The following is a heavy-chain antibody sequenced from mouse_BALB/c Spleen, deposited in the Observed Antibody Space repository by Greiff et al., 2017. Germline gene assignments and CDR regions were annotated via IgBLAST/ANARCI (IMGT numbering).Heavy chain of an antibody. Sequence: VQLVESGPGLVAPSQSLSITCTVSGFSLSRYSVHWVRQPPGKGLEWLGMIWGGGSTDYNSALKSRLSISKDNSKSQVFLKMNSLQTDDTAMYYCARNENYYGSVFAYWGQGTLVTVSA. CDR3: ARNENYYGSVFAY. V-gene: IGHV2-6-4*01. J-gene: IGHJ3*01. CDR2: IWGGGST. D-gene: IGHD1-1*01. CDR1: GFSLSRYS.